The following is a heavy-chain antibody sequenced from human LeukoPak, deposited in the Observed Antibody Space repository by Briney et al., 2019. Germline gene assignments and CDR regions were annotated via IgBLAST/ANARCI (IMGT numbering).Heavy chain of an antibody. D-gene: IGHD6-13*01. J-gene: IGHJ6*03. Sequence: GGSLRLSCAASGFTFSTYAMSWVRQAPGKRLEWVSAISDSGGGTYYADSVKGRFTISRDNSKNTLYLQMNSLRAEDTAVYYCAKSRIAKYYYYMDVWGKGTTVTVTS. V-gene: IGHV3-23*01. CDR1: GFTFSTYA. CDR2: ISDSGGGT. CDR3: AKSRIAKYYYYMDV.